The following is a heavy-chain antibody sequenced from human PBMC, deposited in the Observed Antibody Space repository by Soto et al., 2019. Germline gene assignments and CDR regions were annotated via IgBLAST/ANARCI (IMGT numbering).Heavy chain of an antibody. Sequence: LGESLKISCKNSGDSFTTYWIGWVRQMPGKGLEWMGIIYPGGSDIRYSPSFQGQVTISADKSINTVYLQWNSLKASDTAMYYCARRAYDLERQNWFDPWGQGTLVTVSS. D-gene: IGHD3-3*01. CDR2: IYPGGSDI. J-gene: IGHJ5*02. V-gene: IGHV5-51*01. CDR1: GDSFTTYW. CDR3: ARRAYDLERQNWFDP.